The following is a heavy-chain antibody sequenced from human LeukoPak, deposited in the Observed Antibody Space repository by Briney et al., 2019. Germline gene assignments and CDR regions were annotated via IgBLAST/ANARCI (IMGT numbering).Heavy chain of an antibody. CDR2: IIPIFGTG. J-gene: IGHJ4*02. Sequence: ASVKVSCKASGGTFSSYGISWVRQAPGQGLEWMGGIIPIFGTGNYAQKFQGRVTITADKSTTTAYMELSSLRSEDTAVYYCARGEVPPHYFDSWGQGTLVTVSS. CDR1: GGTFSSYG. CDR3: ARGEVPPHYFDS. V-gene: IGHV1-69*06.